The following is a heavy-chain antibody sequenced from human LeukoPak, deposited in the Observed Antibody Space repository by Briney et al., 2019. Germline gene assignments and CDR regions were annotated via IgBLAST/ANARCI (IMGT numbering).Heavy chain of an antibody. Sequence: GGTLRLPCAASGFTFSSYGMSWIRQAPGKGLEWVSYISSSGSTIYYADSVKGRFTISRDNAKNSLYLQMNSLRAEDTAVYYCARVRVTARDYMDVWGKGTTVTVSS. CDR3: ARVRVTARDYMDV. CDR1: GFTFSSYG. CDR2: ISSSGSTI. J-gene: IGHJ6*03. D-gene: IGHD2-21*02. V-gene: IGHV3-48*04.